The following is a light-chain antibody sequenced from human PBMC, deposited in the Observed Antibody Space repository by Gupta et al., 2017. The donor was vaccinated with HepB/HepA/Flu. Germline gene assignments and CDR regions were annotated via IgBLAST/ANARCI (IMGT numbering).Light chain of an antibody. CDR2: GNS. Sequence: QSVLTQPPSVSGAPGQRVTISCTGRSSNIGAGYDVHWYQQLPGTGPKLLIYGNSNRPSGVPDRFSGSKSGTSASLAITGLQAEDEADYYCQSYDSSLSGGVFGGGTKLTVL. CDR3: QSYDSSLSGGV. CDR1: SSNIGAGYD. V-gene: IGLV1-40*01. J-gene: IGLJ2*01.